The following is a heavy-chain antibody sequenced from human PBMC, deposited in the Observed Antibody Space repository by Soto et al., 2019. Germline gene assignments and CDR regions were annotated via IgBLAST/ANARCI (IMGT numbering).Heavy chain of an antibody. Sequence: SVKVSCKASGGSFTSYMFTWVRQAPGQGLEWMGRIIPIQGTANYALKFQDRVTITADKSTNTAYMELRSLRPEDTALYYCAKDKEGFGDPYYYYGMDVWGQGTTVTVSS. CDR3: AKDKEGFGDPYYYYGMDV. CDR1: GGSFTSYM. CDR2: IIPIQGTA. V-gene: IGHV1-69*08. J-gene: IGHJ6*02. D-gene: IGHD3-10*01.